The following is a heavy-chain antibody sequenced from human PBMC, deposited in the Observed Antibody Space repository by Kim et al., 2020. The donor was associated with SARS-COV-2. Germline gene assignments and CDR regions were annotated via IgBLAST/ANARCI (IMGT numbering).Heavy chain of an antibody. D-gene: IGHD6-19*01. CDR3: ARARAVYYYYYYMDV. Sequence: PSLKSRVTISVDTSKHQFALKLSSVTAADTAVYYCARARAVYYYYYYMDVWGKGTTVTVSS. J-gene: IGHJ6*03. V-gene: IGHV4-34*01.